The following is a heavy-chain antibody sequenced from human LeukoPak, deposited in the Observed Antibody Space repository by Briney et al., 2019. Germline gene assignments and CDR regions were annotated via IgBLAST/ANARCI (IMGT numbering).Heavy chain of an antibody. CDR1: GGSFSGYY. J-gene: IGHJ4*02. CDR2: INHSGST. CDR3: ARGLGDSSGYNFGY. V-gene: IGHV4-34*01. Sequence: PSETLSLTCAVYGGSFSGYYWSWIRQPPGKGLEWIGEINHSGSTNYSPSLKSRVTISVDTSKNQFSLKLSSVTAADTAVYYCARGLGDSSGYNFGYWGQGTLATVSS. D-gene: IGHD3-22*01.